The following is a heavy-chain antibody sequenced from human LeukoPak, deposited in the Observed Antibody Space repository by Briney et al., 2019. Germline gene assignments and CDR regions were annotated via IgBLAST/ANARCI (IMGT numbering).Heavy chain of an antibody. CDR3: TTDIDYGDHEGKNY. V-gene: IGHV3-15*01. Sequence: GGSLRLSCAASGFTFSNAWMSWVRQAPGKGLEWVGRIKSKTDGGTTDYAAPVKGRFTISRDDSKNTLYLQMNSLKTEDTAVYYCTTDIDYGDHEGKNYWGQGTLVTVSS. D-gene: IGHD4-17*01. CDR1: GFTFSNAW. J-gene: IGHJ4*02. CDR2: IKSKTDGGTT.